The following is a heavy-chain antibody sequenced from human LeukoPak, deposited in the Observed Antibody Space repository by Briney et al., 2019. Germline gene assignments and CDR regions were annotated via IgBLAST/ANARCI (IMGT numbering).Heavy chain of an antibody. D-gene: IGHD3-10*01. Sequence: GGSLRLSCAASGFTFSGSAMHWVRQASGKGLEWVGRIRSKANSYATAYAASVKGRFTISRDDSKNTGYLQMNRLKTEDTGVYYWIGRFGGSNWFDPWGQGTLVTVSS. V-gene: IGHV3-73*01. CDR2: IRSKANSYAT. CDR1: GFTFSGSA. CDR3: IGRFGGSNWFDP. J-gene: IGHJ5*02.